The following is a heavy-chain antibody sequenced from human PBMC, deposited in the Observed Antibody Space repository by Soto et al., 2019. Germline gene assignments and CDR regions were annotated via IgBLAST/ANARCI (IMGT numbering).Heavy chain of an antibody. CDR3: ARVGYCSGGSCYSGRDWFDP. J-gene: IGHJ5*02. Sequence: GASVKVSCKASGYTFTSYAMHWVRQAPGQRLEWMGWINAGNGNTKYSQKFQGRVTITTDTSTSTAYMELSSLRSEDTAVYYCARVGYCSGGSCYSGRDWFDPWGQGTLVTVSS. CDR1: GYTFTSYA. CDR2: INAGNGNT. D-gene: IGHD2-15*01. V-gene: IGHV1-3*01.